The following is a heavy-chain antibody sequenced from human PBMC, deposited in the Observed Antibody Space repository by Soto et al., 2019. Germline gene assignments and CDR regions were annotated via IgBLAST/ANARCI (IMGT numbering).Heavy chain of an antibody. Sequence: EVHLLDSGGGLVQPGGSLRLSCAASGFTFSNYAMSWVRQAPGKGLEWVSGVGGSGDSTYYADSVKGRFTISRDNSKDTLYLQMTNLRAEDTALYYCAKSPLGYCSGGSCYPPHYFDYWGQGTLVTVSS. CDR2: VGGSGDST. V-gene: IGHV3-23*01. J-gene: IGHJ4*02. CDR1: GFTFSNYA. D-gene: IGHD2-15*01. CDR3: AKSPLGYCSGGSCYPPHYFDY.